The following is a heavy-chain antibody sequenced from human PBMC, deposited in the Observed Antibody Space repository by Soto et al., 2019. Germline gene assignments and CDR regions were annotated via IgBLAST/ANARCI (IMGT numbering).Heavy chain of an antibody. Sequence: QVQLVESGGGVVQPGRSLRLSCAASGFTFSSYGMHWVRQAPGKGLEWVAVIWYDGSNKYYADSVKGRFAISSDNSKNTLYLQMNSRSAEDTAVYYCAGLWGPFGEGCFDPWGQGTLVTVSS. CDR2: IWYDGSNK. J-gene: IGHJ5*02. CDR3: AGLWGPFGEGCFDP. V-gene: IGHV3-33*01. CDR1: GFTFSSYG. D-gene: IGHD3-10*01.